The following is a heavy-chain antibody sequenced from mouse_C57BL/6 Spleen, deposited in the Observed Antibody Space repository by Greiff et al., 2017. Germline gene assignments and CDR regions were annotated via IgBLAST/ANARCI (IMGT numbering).Heavy chain of an antibody. D-gene: IGHD2-2*01. J-gene: IGHJ3*01. Sequence: VQLKESGGGLVQPGESLKLSCESNEYEFPSHDMPWVRKTPEQRLELVAAINSDGGSTYYPDTMERRFIITRDNTKKTLYLQMSSLRAEDTALYYCARQGYQGGFADWGQGTLVTVSA. CDR2: INSDGGST. CDR3: ARQGYQGGFAD. CDR1: EYEFPSHD. V-gene: IGHV5-2*01.